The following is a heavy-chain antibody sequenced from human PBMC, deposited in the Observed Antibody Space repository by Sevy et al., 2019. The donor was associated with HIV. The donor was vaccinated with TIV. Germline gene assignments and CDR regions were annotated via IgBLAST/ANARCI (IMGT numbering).Heavy chain of an antibody. CDR3: ARGKSGYGYALNY. CDR2: IHSDDTT. Sequence: GGCLRLSCAASGFTVNSNYMTWVRRAPGKGLEGVSVIHSDDTTYHADSVKDRFTISRDNCKNTLYLHMSSLRAEDTAVYYCARGKSGYGYALNYWGQGTLVTVSS. D-gene: IGHD5-18*01. J-gene: IGHJ4*02. V-gene: IGHV3-66*01. CDR1: GFTVNSNY.